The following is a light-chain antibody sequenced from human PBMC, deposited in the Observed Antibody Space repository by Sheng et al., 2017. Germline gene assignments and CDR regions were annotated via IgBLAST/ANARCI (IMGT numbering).Light chain of an antibody. V-gene: IGKV2-30*01. J-gene: IGKJ3*01. CDR1: QSLVNSDGNTY. CDR2: KVS. Sequence: DVVMTQSPLSLPVTLGQPASISCRSSQSLVNSDGNTYLNWFQQRPGQSPRRLIYKVSKRDSGVPDRFSGSGSGTDFTLKISRVEAEDLGVYYCMQALQTPETFGPGTKVDIK. CDR3: MQALQTPET.